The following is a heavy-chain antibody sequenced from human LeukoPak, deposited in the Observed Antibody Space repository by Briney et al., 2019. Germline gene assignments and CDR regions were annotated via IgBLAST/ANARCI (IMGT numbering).Heavy chain of an antibody. J-gene: IGHJ4*02. CDR3: ARGYWGSVEDYFDY. V-gene: IGHV1-2*02. CDR1: GYTFTGYY. D-gene: IGHD7-27*01. Sequence: ASVKVSCKASGYTFTGYYMHWVRQAPGQGLEWMGWINTNSGGTNYAQKFQGRVTMTRDTSISTVYMELSRLRSDDTAVYYCARGYWGSVEDYFDYWGQGTLVTVSS. CDR2: INTNSGGT.